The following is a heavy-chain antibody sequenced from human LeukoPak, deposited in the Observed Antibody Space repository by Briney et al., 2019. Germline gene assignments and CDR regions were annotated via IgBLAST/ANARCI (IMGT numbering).Heavy chain of an antibody. CDR3: ARVYYSSSYDYWYFDL. D-gene: IGHD6-13*01. CDR1: GGSISSISYY. J-gene: IGHJ2*01. V-gene: IGHV4-39*07. CDR2: IYYSGST. Sequence: SETLSLTCTVSGGSISSISYYWGWIRQPPGEGLEWIGSIYYSGSTNYNRSLKSRVTISVDTSKNQFSLELSSVTAADTAVYYCARVYYSSSYDYWYFDLWGRGTLVTVSS.